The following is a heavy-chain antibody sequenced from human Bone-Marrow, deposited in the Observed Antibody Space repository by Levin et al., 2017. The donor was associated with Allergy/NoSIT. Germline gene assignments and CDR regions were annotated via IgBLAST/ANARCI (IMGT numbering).Heavy chain of an antibody. CDR1: GFTFRSYT. D-gene: IGHD3-22*01. Sequence: SCAASGFTFRSYTMNWVRQAPGKGLEWVSTITNTFSDKYYADSVKGRFSISRDDAESSLYLQMNSLTADDTAIYYCAAEYYTGSSGFHYWGQGTLVTVSS. CDR3: AAEYYTGSSGFHY. J-gene: IGHJ4*02. V-gene: IGHV3-21*01. CDR2: ITNTFSDK.